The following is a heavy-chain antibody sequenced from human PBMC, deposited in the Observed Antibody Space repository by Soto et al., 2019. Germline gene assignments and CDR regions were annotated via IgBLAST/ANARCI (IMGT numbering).Heavy chain of an antibody. CDR3: ARAPRGNYGYPSYFDY. D-gene: IGHD3-10*01. J-gene: IGHJ4*02. Sequence: SETLSLTCTVSGGSISSYYWSWIRQPPGKGLQYIGYIYYSESTNYNPSLKSRVTISVDTSRNQFSLKLSSVTAADTAVYYCARAPRGNYGYPSYFDYWGQGTLVTVSS. CDR2: IYYSEST. V-gene: IGHV4-59*01. CDR1: GGSISSYY.